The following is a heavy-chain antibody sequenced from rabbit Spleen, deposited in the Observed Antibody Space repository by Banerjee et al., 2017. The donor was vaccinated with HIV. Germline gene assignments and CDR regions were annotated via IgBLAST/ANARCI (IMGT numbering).Heavy chain of an antibody. CDR1: GFDFSTKYF. CDR2: IYNGDGST. CDR3: VRDYSNCIRSVDL. Sequence: QQQLEESGGGLVKPGGTLTLTCTASGFDFSTKYFICWVRQAPGKGPEWIACIYNGDGSTYYASWAKGRFTISKTSSTTVTLQMTSLTAADTATYFCVRDYSNCIRSVDLWGPGTLVTVS. J-gene: IGHJ4*01. V-gene: IGHV1S45*01. D-gene: IGHD1-1*01.